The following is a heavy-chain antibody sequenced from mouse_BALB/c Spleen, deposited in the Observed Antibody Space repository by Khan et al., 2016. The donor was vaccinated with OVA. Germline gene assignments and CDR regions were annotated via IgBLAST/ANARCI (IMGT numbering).Heavy chain of an antibody. CDR1: GFAFSSYS. V-gene: IGHV5-6-4*01. CDR3: TRDRNYYGSSFYFDY. CDR2: ITSGGSYT. D-gene: IGHD1-1*01. Sequence: EVELVESGGGLVKPGGSLKLSCAASGFAFSSYSMSWVRQTPEKRLEWVATITSGGSYTYYPDSVKGRFTISRDNSTNTLYLQRSSVKSEDTDMDYCTRDRNYYGSSFYFDYWGQGTTLTVSS. J-gene: IGHJ2*01.